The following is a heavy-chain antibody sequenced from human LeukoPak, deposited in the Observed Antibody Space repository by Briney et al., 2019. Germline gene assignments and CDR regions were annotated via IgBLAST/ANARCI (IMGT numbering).Heavy chain of an antibody. Sequence: PSETLSLTCTVSGGSISSGSYYWSWIRQPPGKGLEWIGSIYYSGSTYYNPSLKSRVTISVDTSKNQFSLKLSSVTAADTAVYYCARSGYYGSGNWFDPWGQGTLVTVSS. CDR3: ARSGYYGSGNWFDP. D-gene: IGHD3-10*01. V-gene: IGHV4-39*07. J-gene: IGHJ5*02. CDR1: GGSISSGSYY. CDR2: IYYSGST.